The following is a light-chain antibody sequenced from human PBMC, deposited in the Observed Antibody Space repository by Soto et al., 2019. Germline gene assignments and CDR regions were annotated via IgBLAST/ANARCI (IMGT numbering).Light chain of an antibody. J-gene: IGKJ3*01. CDR3: QHRRT. V-gene: IGKV1-33*01. CDR1: QDISNY. CDR2: DAS. Sequence: DIQMTQSPSSLSASVGDRVTITCQASQDISNYLNWYQQKPGKAPKLLIYDASNLETGVPSRFSGSRSGTDFTFTISSLQPEDIATYYCQHRRTFGPGTKVDIK.